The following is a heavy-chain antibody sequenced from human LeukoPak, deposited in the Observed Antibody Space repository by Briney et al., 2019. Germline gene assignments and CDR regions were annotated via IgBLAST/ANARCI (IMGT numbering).Heavy chain of an antibody. V-gene: IGHV4-38-2*02. CDR2: IYHSGST. CDR3: ARPHIAAHDAFDI. CDR1: GYSISSGYY. Sequence: PSETLSLTCTVSGYSISSGYYWGWIRQPPGKGLEWIGSIYHSGSTYYNPSLKSRVTISVDTSKNQFSLKLRSVTAADTAVYYCARPHIAAHDAFDIWGQGTMVTVSS. D-gene: IGHD6-13*01. J-gene: IGHJ3*02.